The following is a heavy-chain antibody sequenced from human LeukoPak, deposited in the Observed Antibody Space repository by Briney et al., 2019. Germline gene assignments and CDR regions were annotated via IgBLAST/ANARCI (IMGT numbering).Heavy chain of an antibody. CDR3: TRERSTPGINWSDP. Sequence: PSETLSLTCAVYGESFSAYSWNWIRQSPGKGLEWIGEINHSGSTNYNPSLKSRVTISVDTSKNQTSKRQFSLKLNSVTAADTAVYYCTRERSTPGINWSDPWGQGTLVTVSS. V-gene: IGHV4-34*01. D-gene: IGHD2-2*01. CDR2: INHSGST. J-gene: IGHJ5*02. CDR1: GESFSAYS.